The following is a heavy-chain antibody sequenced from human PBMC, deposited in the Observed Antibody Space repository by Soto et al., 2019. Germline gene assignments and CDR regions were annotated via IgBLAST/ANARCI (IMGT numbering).Heavy chain of an antibody. CDR2: ISAYNGNT. Sequence: QVQLVQSGVEVKKPGASVKVSCKASGYTFGSYGISWVRQAPGQGLEWMGWISAYNGNTNHAQKFQGRVTMTADTCTSIPYMELRIMRSVDPAAYYSAQDEGVTVANIDSWGQRFIVTVAS. CDR3: AQDEGVTVANIDS. D-gene: IGHD4-17*01. J-gene: IGHJ4*02. CDR1: GYTFGSYG. V-gene: IGHV1-18*01.